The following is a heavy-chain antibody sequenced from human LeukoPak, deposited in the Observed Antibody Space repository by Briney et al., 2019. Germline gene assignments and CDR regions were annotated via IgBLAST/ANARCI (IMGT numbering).Heavy chain of an antibody. Sequence: GGSLRLSCAASGFTFSSYAMSWVRQAPGKGLEWVSAISGSGGSTYYADSVKGRFTISRDNPKNTLYLQMNSLRAEDTAVYYCAKSIARMYYFDYWGQGTLVTVSS. J-gene: IGHJ4*02. D-gene: IGHD6-6*01. V-gene: IGHV3-23*01. CDR3: AKSIARMYYFDY. CDR2: ISGSGGST. CDR1: GFTFSSYA.